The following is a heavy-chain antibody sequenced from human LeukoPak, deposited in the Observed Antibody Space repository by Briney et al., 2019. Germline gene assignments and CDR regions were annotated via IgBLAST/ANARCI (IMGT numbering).Heavy chain of an antibody. V-gene: IGHV3-21*06. Sequence: PGGSLRLSCAASGFTFNSYTMNWVRQAPGKGLEPVSSIRSNSRGINYADSVKGRFTISRDNDKNTVFLEMNSLRAEDTAVYCCARDGASIDDQYYGLDVWGQGTTVTVSS. CDR3: ARDGASIDDQYYGLDV. J-gene: IGHJ6*02. CDR2: IRSNSRGI. D-gene: IGHD1-1*01. CDR1: GFTFNSYT.